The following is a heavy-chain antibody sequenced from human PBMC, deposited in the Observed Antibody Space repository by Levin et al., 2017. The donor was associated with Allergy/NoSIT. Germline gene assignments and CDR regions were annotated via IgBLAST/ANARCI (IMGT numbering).Heavy chain of an antibody. Sequence: PGGSLRLSCADSGLTISHYWMTWVRQAPGKGLEWVANIRQDGAETNYVDSVKGRFTISRDNAKNSLYLQMNSLRAEDTAVYYCARRAWDYFCSNTNCHVADWYFDLWGRGTLVTVSS. V-gene: IGHV3-7*03. CDR2: IRQDGAET. CDR1: GLTISHYW. J-gene: IGHJ2*01. D-gene: IGHD2-2*01. CDR3: ARRAWDYFCSNTNCHVADWYFDL.